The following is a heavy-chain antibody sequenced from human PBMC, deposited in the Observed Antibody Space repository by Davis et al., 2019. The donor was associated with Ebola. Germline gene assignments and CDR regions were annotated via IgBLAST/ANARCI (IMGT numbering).Heavy chain of an antibody. V-gene: IGHV3-30*02. CDR1: GVTFSSYD. CDR3: ARGTHYAHDY. J-gene: IGHJ4*02. Sequence: GESLKISCAASGVTFSSYDMEWVRQAPDRGLDWVAYIRYGGSKKSYADSVKGRFTISRDNSKNTLYLQMNSLRDEDTAVYYCARGTHYAHDYWGQGTLVTVSS. CDR2: IRYGGSKK. D-gene: IGHD2-2*01.